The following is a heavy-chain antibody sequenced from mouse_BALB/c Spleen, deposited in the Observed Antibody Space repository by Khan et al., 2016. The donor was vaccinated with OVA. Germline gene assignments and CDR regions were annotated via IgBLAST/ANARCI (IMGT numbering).Heavy chain of an antibody. CDR2: IDPENGDT. D-gene: IGHD1-1*01. CDR1: GFNITDYY. Sequence: EVQLQQSGAELVRSGASVKLSCTASGFNITDYYMHWVKQRPEQGLEWIGWIDPENGDTEYAPKFKGKATMTADPSSNPAYLQLSSLTSEDSAIYYCARGNYYGSTSLFGYWGQGTLVTVSA. J-gene: IGHJ3*01. V-gene: IGHV14-4*02. CDR3: ARGNYYGSTSLFGY.